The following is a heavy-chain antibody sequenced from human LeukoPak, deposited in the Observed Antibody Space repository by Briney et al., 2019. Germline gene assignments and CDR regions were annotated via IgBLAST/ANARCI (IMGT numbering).Heavy chain of an antibody. CDR3: ARDTGGFDF. V-gene: IGHV3-53*01. CDR1: GFTFSNNY. J-gene: IGHJ4*02. D-gene: IGHD3-16*01. Sequence: GGSLRISCAASGFTFSNNYMTWVRQAQGKGLEWVSVIYSDGRTYYADSVKGRFDISRDNSKNTLYLQMNSLRAEDTAVYYCARDTGGFDFWGQGTLVTVSS. CDR2: IYSDGRT.